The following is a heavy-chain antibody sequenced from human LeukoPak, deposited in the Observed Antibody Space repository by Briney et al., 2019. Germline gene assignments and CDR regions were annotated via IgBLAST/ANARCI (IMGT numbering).Heavy chain of an antibody. CDR3: ARGYCSGGTCYLVENWFDP. V-gene: IGHV1-2*06. Sequence: ASVKVSCKASGYTFTVYYMYWVRQAPGQGLEWMGRINPNSGDTDYAQNFQGRVTMARDTSISTAYMELTNLRSDDTAVYYCARGYCSGGTCYLVENWFDPWGQGTLVTVSS. CDR2: INPNSGDT. CDR1: GYTFTVYY. J-gene: IGHJ5*02. D-gene: IGHD2-15*01.